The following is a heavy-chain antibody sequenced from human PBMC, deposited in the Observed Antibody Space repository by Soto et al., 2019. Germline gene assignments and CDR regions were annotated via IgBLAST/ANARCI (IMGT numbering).Heavy chain of an antibody. CDR1: GFTFSSYA. V-gene: IGHV3-23*01. Sequence: GGSLRLSCADSGFTFSSYAMSWVRQAPGKGLEWVSAIRGSGGSTYYADYVKGRFTISRDNAKNTLYLQMNSLRAEDTAVYYCAKYPSWRIAGSVYYYYGMDVWGQGTTVAVSS. D-gene: IGHD6-13*01. CDR3: AKYPSWRIAGSVYYYYGMDV. CDR2: IRGSGGST. J-gene: IGHJ6*02.